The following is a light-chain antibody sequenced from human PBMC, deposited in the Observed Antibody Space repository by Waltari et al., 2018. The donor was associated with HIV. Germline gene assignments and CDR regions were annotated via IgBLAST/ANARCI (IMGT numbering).Light chain of an antibody. V-gene: IGLV1-44*01. CDR3: AAWDDSLNGHLV. Sequence: QSVLTQPPSASGTPGQRVTISCSGGSSNIGTNPVFWYQPLPGTAPKVLIYPTTARPSGVPGRFSGSKSGTAAYLAISGLQSEDEADYYCAAWDDSLNGHLVFGGGTKLTVL. CDR2: PTT. CDR1: SSNIGTNP. J-gene: IGLJ2*01.